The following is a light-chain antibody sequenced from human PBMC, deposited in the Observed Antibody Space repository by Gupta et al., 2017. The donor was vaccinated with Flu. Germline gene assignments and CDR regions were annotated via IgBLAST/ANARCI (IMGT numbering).Light chain of an antibody. CDR2: DAS. V-gene: IGKV3-11*01. J-gene: IGKJ2*01. CDR3: QKRSNWPPYT. Sequence: ETELTQSPATLSLSQGERATLSCRASQRVGTYLAWYQKKPGQAPRLLIYDASNRATGIPARFSDSGSGTDFTLTISSLEPEDFAVYYCQKRSNWPPYTFGQGTRLEIK. CDR1: QRVGTY.